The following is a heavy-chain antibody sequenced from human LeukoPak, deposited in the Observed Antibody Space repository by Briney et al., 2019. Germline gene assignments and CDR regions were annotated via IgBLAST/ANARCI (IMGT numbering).Heavy chain of an antibody. CDR1: GFTFSSYA. CDR3: AKDQAGVAYYFDY. D-gene: IGHD5-12*01. CDR2: ISGSGGST. J-gene: IGHJ4*02. V-gene: IGHV3-23*01. Sequence: PGGSLRLSCAASGFTFSSYAMSWVRQAPGKGLEWGSGISGSGGSTYYADSVKGRFTISRDNSKNTLYLQMNSLRAEDTAVYYCAKDQAGVAYYFDYWGQGTLVTVSS.